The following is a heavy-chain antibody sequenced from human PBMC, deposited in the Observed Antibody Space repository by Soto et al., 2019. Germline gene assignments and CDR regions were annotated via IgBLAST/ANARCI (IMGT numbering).Heavy chain of an antibody. J-gene: IGHJ4*02. CDR3: AREDSIIIPAVSDF. Sequence: PGGSLRLSCTVSGFAINNYGINWVRQAPGKGLEWVSSISKSDYTYYSDSVKGRFAISRDNAKSSVSLQMNTLRVEDTAVYYCAREDSIIIPAVSDFWGQGTLVTVS. D-gene: IGHD2-2*01. CDR2: ISKSDYT. CDR1: GFAINNYG. V-gene: IGHV3-21*01.